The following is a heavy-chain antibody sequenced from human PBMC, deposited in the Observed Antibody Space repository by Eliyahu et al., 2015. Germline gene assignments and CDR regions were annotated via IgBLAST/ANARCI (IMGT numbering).Heavy chain of an antibody. CDR1: GNTFSAYA. CDR2: ITGSGGRT. V-gene: IGHV3-23*01. CDR3: VADGSFTTVTRGDH. D-gene: IGHD4-11*01. J-gene: IGHJ4*02. Sequence: EVQLLESGGDLVQPGGSLRVSCXXXGNTFSAYAMSWVRQAPGKGLEWVSAITGSGGRTFYADSVNGRFTISRDNSKDTLFMQMNSLRAEDTAVYFCVADGSFTTVTRGDHWGQGTLVTVSS.